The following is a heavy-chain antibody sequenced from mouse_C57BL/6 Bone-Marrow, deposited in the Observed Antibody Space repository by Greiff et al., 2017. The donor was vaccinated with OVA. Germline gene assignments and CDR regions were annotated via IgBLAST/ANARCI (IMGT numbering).Heavy chain of an antibody. CDR2: IDPSDSYT. D-gene: IGHD4-1*01. CDR1: GYTFTSYW. J-gene: IGHJ4*01. Sequence: VQLQQPGAELVMPGASVKLSCKASGYTFTSYWMHWVKQRPGQGLEWIGEIDPSDSYTNYNQKFKGKSTLTVAKSSSTAYMQLSSLTSEDSAVYYCARKGATGLYAMDYWGQGASVTVSS. CDR3: ARKGATGLYAMDY. V-gene: IGHV1-69*01.